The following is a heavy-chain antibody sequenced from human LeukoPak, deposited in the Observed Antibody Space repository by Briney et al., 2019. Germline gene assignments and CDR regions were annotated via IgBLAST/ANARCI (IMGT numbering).Heavy chain of an antibody. D-gene: IGHD2-2*01. V-gene: IGHV1-69*11. CDR1: GGTFTRYA. J-gene: IGHJ4*02. CDR2: IIPNLGTT. Sequence: SVKVSCKASGGTFTRYAITWVRQAPGQGLEWMGRIIPNLGTTYYAQKFQGRITITTDESSSTAYMELSSLRSEDTAVYYCAREGCSSAACYGIDLDYWGQGTLVTVSS. CDR3: AREGCSSAACYGIDLDY.